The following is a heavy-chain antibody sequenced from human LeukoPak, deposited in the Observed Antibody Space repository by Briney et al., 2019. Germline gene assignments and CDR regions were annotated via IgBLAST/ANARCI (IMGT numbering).Heavy chain of an antibody. V-gene: IGHV3-23*01. CDR3: AKDLRKTSNDVY. CDR2: IDAAGVGS. CDR1: GFSFSSYS. J-gene: IGHJ4*02. D-gene: IGHD1-1*01. Sequence: GGSLRLSCAASGFSFSSYSMSWVRQAPGKGLEWVSGIDAAGVGSSRADSVQGRFIISRDNSRNTLYLQMNSLRAEDTAVYYCAKDLRKTSNDVYWGQGTLVTVSS.